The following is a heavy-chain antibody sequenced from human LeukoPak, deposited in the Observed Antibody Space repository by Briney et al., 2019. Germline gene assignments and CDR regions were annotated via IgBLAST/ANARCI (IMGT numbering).Heavy chain of an antibody. Sequence: PGGSLRLSCAASGFTFITYSLIWVRQAPGKGLEWVSSISGDSTYIYYADSVKGRFTISRDNAKNSLFLQMSSLRAEDTAVYYCAKGPQHSTYWYRFDSWGQGTLVTVSS. V-gene: IGHV3-21*01. CDR3: AKGPQHSTYWYRFDS. J-gene: IGHJ4*02. CDR2: ISGDSTYI. D-gene: IGHD6-13*01. CDR1: GFTFITYS.